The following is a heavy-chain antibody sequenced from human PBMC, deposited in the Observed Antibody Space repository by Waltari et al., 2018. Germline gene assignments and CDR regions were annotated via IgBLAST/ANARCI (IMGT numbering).Heavy chain of an antibody. V-gene: IGHV3-7*01. J-gene: IGHJ4*02. CDR1: GFTFSSYW. D-gene: IGHD6-19*01. CDR2: IKQDGSEN. CDR3: ARPYASGWYINFDY. Sequence: EVQLVESGGGLVQPGGSLRLSCAASGFTFSSYWMSWVRQAPGKGLEWVANIKQDGSENYYVDSVKGRFTFSRDNAKNSLYLQMNSLRAEDTAVYYCARPYASGWYINFDYWGQGTL.